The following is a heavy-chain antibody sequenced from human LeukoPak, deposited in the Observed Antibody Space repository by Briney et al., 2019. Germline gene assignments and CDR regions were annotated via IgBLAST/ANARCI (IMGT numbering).Heavy chain of an antibody. J-gene: IGHJ3*02. CDR3: ARSSDTHTAMVPNDAFDI. Sequence: PGGSLRLSCAASGFTFSSYAMHWVRQAPGKGLEWVAVISYDGGNKYYADSENGRFTISRDNSKNTLYLQMNSLRAEDTAVYYCARSSDTHTAMVPNDAFDIWGQGTMVTVSS. D-gene: IGHD5-18*01. CDR2: ISYDGGNK. V-gene: IGHV3-30-3*01. CDR1: GFTFSSYA.